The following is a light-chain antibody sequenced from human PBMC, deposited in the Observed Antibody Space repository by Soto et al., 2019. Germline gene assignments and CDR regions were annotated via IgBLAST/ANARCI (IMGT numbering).Light chain of an antibody. CDR3: SSYAGSNTVV. Sequence: QSVLTQPPSASGSPGQSVTISCTGTSSDVGAYNFVSWYQQHPGKAPKLMIYEVTKRPSGVPDRFSGSKFGNTASLTVSGLQAEDEGDYYCSSYAGSNTVVFGGGTKLTVL. CDR2: EVT. CDR1: SSDVGAYNF. J-gene: IGLJ2*01. V-gene: IGLV2-8*01.